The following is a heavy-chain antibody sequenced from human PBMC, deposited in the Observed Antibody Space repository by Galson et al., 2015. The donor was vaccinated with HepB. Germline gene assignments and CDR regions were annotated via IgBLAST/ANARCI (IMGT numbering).Heavy chain of an antibody. J-gene: IGHJ4*02. CDR1: GFTVSSNY. D-gene: IGHD6-13*01. Sequence: SLRLSCAASGFTVSSNYMSWVRQAPGKGLEWVSVIYSGGSTYYADSVKGRFTISRDNSKNTLYLQMNSLRAEDTAVYYCARDSRAAGFDYWGQGTLVTVSS. CDR2: IYSGGST. V-gene: IGHV3-53*01. CDR3: ARDSRAAGFDY.